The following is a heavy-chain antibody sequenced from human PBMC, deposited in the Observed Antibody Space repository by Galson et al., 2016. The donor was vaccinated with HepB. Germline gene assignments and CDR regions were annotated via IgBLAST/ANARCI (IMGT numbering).Heavy chain of an antibody. V-gene: IGHV3-48*03. CDR3: ALYSSAPYGLDV. CDR2: ISGASMTI. J-gene: IGHJ6*02. D-gene: IGHD6-25*01. Sequence: SLRLSCAGSGFIFSNYEMNWVRQAPGKGLEWISYISGASMTIYYANSVKGRFTVSIEKAENSLYLHMNSLRAEDTAVYYCALYSSAPYGLDVWGQGTAVTVSS. CDR1: GFIFSNYE.